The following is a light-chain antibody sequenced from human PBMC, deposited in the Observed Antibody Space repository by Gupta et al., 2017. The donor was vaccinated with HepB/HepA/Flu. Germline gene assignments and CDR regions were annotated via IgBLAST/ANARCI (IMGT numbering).Light chain of an antibody. Sequence: SALTQPASVSGSPGQSITISCTGTSSDVGGYNYVSWYQQHPGKAPKLRIYDVSNRPSGVSNRFSGSKSGNTASLTTSGLQAEDEADYYCRSYTSNSNFYVFGTGTKITVL. J-gene: IGLJ1*01. V-gene: IGLV2-14*03. CDR1: SSDVGGYNY. CDR2: DVS. CDR3: RSYTSNSNFYV.